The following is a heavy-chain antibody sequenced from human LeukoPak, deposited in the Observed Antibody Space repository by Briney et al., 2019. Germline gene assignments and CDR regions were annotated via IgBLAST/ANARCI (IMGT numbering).Heavy chain of an antibody. V-gene: IGHV1-18*01. CDR3: ARERGGYSYGDY. J-gene: IGHJ4*02. CDR1: GYTFTSYG. Sequence: ASVKVSCKASGYTFTSYGISWVRQAPGQGLEWMGWINTYIGNTNYAQKLQGRVTMTTDTSTSTVYMELRSLTSDDTAVYHCARERGGYSYGDYWGQGTLVTVSS. D-gene: IGHD5-18*01. CDR2: INTYIGNT.